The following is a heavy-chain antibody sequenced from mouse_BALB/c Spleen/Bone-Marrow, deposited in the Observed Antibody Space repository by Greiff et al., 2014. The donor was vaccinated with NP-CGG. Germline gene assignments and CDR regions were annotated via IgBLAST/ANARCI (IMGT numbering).Heavy chain of an antibody. CDR3: ARDKNYGSYWYFDV. V-gene: IGHV7-3*02. Sequence: EVQLQQSGGGLVQPGGSLRLSCATSGFTFTDYYMSWVRQPPGKALGWLGFIRNKANGYTTEYSASVKGRFTISRDNSQSILYLQMNTLRAEDSATYYCARDKNYGSYWYFDVWGAGTTATVSS. CDR2: IRNKANGYTT. CDR1: GFTFTDYY. D-gene: IGHD2-1*01. J-gene: IGHJ1*01.